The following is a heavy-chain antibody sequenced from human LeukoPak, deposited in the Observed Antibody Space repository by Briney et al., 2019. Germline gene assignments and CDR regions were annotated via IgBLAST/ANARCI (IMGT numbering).Heavy chain of an antibody. Sequence: PSQTLSLTCTVSGGSISSGGYYWSWIRQHPGKGLEWIGYIYYSGSTDYNPSLKSRVTISVDTSKNQFSLKLGSVTAADTAVYYCARGFLVVVPAAIGSYYFDYWGQGTLVTVSS. V-gene: IGHV4-31*03. D-gene: IGHD2-2*01. J-gene: IGHJ4*02. CDR3: ARGFLVVVPAAIGSYYFDY. CDR1: GGSISSGGYY. CDR2: IYYSGST.